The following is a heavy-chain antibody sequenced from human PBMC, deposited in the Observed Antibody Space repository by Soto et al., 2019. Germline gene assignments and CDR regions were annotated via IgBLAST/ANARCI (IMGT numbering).Heavy chain of an antibody. CDR3: ARLPGTSVLDGFDL. V-gene: IGHV4-59*01. Sequence: PSETLSLTCIVSGGSINSFYWSWRRRAPGKGLEWIGYISDIGRTDYNPSLKSRITISLDTPKDQISLNLRSVTAADTALYFCARLPGTSVLDGFDLWGPGTMVTVSS. J-gene: IGHJ3*01. CDR1: GGSINSFY. D-gene: IGHD6-6*01. CDR2: ISDIGRT.